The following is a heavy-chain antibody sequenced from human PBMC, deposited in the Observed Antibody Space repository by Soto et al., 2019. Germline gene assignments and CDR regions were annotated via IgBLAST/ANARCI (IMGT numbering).Heavy chain of an antibody. Sequence: GGSLRLSCAASGFTFSSYAMHWVRQAPGKGLEWVAVISYDGSNKYYADSVKGRFTISRDNSKNTLYLQMNSLRAEDTAVYYCARDRAVGTSAYYYYGMDVWGQGTTVTVSS. V-gene: IGHV3-30-3*01. CDR2: ISYDGSNK. CDR3: ARDRAVGTSAYYYYGMDV. J-gene: IGHJ6*02. CDR1: GFTFSSYA. D-gene: IGHD2-2*01.